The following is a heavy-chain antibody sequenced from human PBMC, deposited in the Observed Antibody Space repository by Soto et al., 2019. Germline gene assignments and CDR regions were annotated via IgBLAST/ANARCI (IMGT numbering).Heavy chain of an antibody. CDR3: ARDRERVGYYDSSGYFDY. Sequence: QVQLVQSGAEVKKPGAPVKVSCKASGYTFTSYAMHWVRQAPGQRLEWMGWINAGNGNTKYSQKFQGRVTITRDTSASTAYMELSSLRSEDTAVYYCARDRERVGYYDSSGYFDYWGQGTLVTVSS. CDR2: INAGNGNT. J-gene: IGHJ4*02. CDR1: GYTFTSYA. V-gene: IGHV1-3*01. D-gene: IGHD3-22*01.